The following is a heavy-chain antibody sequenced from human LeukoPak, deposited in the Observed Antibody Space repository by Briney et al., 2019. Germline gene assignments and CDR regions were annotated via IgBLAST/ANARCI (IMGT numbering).Heavy chain of an antibody. CDR3: SKDGQQLAPYSLDY. CDR2: IWYDGSFK. Sequence: GGSLRLSCTSSGFTFSDQAMHWVRQAPGKGLEWVGYIWYDGSFKYYADSVKGRFTISRDISKNTLFLQMDSLRAEDTAVYYCSKDGQQLAPYSLDYWGQGTLVTVSS. V-gene: IGHV3-30*02. D-gene: IGHD6-13*01. CDR1: GFTFSDQA. J-gene: IGHJ4*02.